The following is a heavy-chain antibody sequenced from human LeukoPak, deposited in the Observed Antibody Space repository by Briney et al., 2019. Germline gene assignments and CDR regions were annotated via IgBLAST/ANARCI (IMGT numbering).Heavy chain of an antibody. Sequence: GASVKVSRKASGGTFSSYAISWVRQAPGQGLEWMGGIIPIFGTANYAQKFQGRVTITADESTSTAYMELSSLRSEDTAVYYCARESVPYYYDSSGYRKHWYFDLWGRGTLVTVSS. D-gene: IGHD3-22*01. V-gene: IGHV1-69*01. J-gene: IGHJ2*01. CDR1: GGTFSSYA. CDR2: IIPIFGTA. CDR3: ARESVPYYYDSSGYRKHWYFDL.